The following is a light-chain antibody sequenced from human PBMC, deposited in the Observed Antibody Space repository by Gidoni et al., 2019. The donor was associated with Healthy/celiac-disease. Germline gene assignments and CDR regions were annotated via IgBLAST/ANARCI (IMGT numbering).Light chain of an antibody. CDR1: QSVSSN. CDR3: QQYNNWPYT. V-gene: IGKV3-15*01. J-gene: IGKJ2*01. CDR2: GAS. Sequence: EIVMTQSPATLSVSPGERATLSCRAGQSVSSNLAWYQQKPGQAPRLLISGASTRATGIPARFSGSGSGTEFTLTISSLQSEDFAVYYCQQYNNWPYTFGQGTKLEIK.